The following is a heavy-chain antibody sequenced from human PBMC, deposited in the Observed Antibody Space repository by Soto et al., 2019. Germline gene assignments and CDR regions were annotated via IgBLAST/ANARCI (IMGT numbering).Heavy chain of an antibody. V-gene: IGHV3-30*03. CDR2: IAYDSSKK. CDR1: GFSFSYYA. D-gene: IGHD2-15*01. Sequence: QVQLVESGGGVVQPGRSVRLSCAASGFSFSYYAMHWVRQAPGKGLEWVAVIAYDSSKKYYADSVKGRFTISRDNSKNTVYLQMNSLRDDDTAVYYCASPYCSGGSCYLTEYFQYWGEGTLVTVSS. CDR3: ASPYCSGGSCYLTEYFQY. J-gene: IGHJ1*01.